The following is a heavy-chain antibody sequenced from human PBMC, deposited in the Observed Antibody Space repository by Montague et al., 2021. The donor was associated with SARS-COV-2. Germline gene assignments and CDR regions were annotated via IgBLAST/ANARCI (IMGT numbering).Heavy chain of an antibody. Sequence: SETLSLTCTVSGGSISSYYWSWIRQPPGKGLEWIGYIYYSGSATYNPSLKSRLTMSVHTSENQLSLELSSVTAADTAVYYCARLPSSWDYYYYYGLDVWGQGTTVTVSS. J-gene: IGHJ6*02. CDR2: IYYSGSA. CDR1: GGSISSYY. V-gene: IGHV4-59*01. CDR3: ARLPSSWDYYYYYGLDV. D-gene: IGHD6-13*01.